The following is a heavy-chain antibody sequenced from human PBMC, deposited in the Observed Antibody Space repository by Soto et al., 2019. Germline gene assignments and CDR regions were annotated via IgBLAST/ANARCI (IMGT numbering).Heavy chain of an antibody. CDR1: GGSISSGGYY. Sequence: SETLSLTCTVSGGSISSGGYYWSWIRQHPGKGLEWIGYIYYSGSTYYNPSLKSRVTISIDTSKNQFSLKLSSVTAADTAVYYCAREPYPSGPHDSSGYHDWFDPWGQGTLVTVSS. J-gene: IGHJ5*02. D-gene: IGHD3-22*01. CDR2: IYYSGST. V-gene: IGHV4-31*03. CDR3: AREPYPSGPHDSSGYHDWFDP.